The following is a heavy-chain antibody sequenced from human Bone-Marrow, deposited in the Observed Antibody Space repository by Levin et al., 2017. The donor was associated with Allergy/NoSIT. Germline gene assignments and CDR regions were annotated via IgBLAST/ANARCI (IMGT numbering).Heavy chain of an antibody. J-gene: IGHJ4*02. CDR3: SRDLSFGNPQGFDC. CDR2: ISSTSTYI. Sequence: ETLSLTCAASGFTFRSYSMNWVRQAPGKGLEWVSTISSTSTYIYYAESMKGRFTISRDNAKNSVYLQMSSLRAEDTAVYYCSRDLSFGNPQGFDCWGQGTLVTVSS. V-gene: IGHV3-21*01. CDR1: GFTFRSYS. D-gene: IGHD1-14*01.